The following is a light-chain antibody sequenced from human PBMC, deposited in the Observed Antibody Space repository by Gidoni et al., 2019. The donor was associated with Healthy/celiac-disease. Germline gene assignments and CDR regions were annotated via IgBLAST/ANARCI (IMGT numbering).Light chain of an antibody. CDR1: SSDVGGYNY. CDR2: EVS. CDR3: SSYTSSSTYVV. V-gene: IGLV2-14*01. J-gene: IGLJ2*01. Sequence: SALTQPASGSGSPGQSITSSCTGTSSDVGGYNYVSWYQQHPGNAPQLMIYEVSNRPSGVSHRFSGSKSGTTASLTISGLQAEDEADYYCSSYTSSSTYVVFGGGTKLTVL.